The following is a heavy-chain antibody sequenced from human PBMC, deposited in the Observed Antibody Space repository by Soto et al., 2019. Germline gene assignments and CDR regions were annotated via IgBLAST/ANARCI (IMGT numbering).Heavy chain of an antibody. D-gene: IGHD3-9*01. Sequence: QVQLVESGGDLVKPGGSLRLSCAASGFPFSDYYMSWIRQAPGKGLEWVSSIGSSSSYTNYADSVKGRFSISRDNAKNSRYLQMNSLRAEDTAVYYCARRRPTGYYNYWGQGTLVTVSA. CDR3: ARRRPTGYYNY. V-gene: IGHV3-11*05. CDR1: GFPFSDYY. J-gene: IGHJ4*02. CDR2: IGSSSSYT.